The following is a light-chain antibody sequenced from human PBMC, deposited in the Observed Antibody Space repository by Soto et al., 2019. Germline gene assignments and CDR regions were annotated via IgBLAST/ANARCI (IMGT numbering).Light chain of an antibody. J-gene: IGLJ1*01. CDR2: DVS. Sequence: QSVLTQPRSVSGSPVQSVAISCTGTSSDVGDYNYVSWYQQHPGKAPKVMIYDVSKRPSGVPDRFSGSKSGNTASLTISGLQAEDEADYYCCSYAGSPYVFGTGTKVTVL. CDR3: CSYAGSPYV. CDR1: SSDVGDYNY. V-gene: IGLV2-11*01.